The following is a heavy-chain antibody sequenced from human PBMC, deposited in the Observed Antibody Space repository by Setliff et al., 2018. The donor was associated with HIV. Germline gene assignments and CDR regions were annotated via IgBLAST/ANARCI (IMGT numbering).Heavy chain of an antibody. V-gene: IGHV4-39*07. J-gene: IGHJ4*02. CDR3: ARDRAWYYYGSGSVFDY. Sequence: PSETLSLTCTVSGGSISSSSYYWGWIRQPPGKGPEWVGSIYHSGTTYYNPSLKSRVTISVDTSKNQFSLKLSSVTAADTAVYYCARDRAWYYYGSGSVFDYWGQGTLVTVSS. CDR2: IYHSGTT. CDR1: GGSISSSSYY. D-gene: IGHD3-10*01.